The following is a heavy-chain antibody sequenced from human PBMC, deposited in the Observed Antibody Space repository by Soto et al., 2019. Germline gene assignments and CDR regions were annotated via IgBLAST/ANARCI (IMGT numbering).Heavy chain of an antibody. D-gene: IGHD1-26*01. Sequence: SETLSLTCTVSGGSISSYYWSWIRQPPGKGLEWIGYIYHSGSTYYNPSLKSRVTISVDRSKNQFSLKLSSVTAADTAVYYCAKGFGNYWAFDYWGQGTLVTVSS. J-gene: IGHJ4*02. CDR3: AKGFGNYWAFDY. V-gene: IGHV4-59*04. CDR1: GGSISSYY. CDR2: IYHSGST.